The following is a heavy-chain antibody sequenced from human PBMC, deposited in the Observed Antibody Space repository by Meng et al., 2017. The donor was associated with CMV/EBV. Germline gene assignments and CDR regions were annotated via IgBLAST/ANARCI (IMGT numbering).Heavy chain of an antibody. CDR1: GFTFSSYS. CDR3: LRGARMDKDNGGGYRIGDFYRFSPFDI. J-gene: IGHJ3*02. CDR2: ISSSSSYI. V-gene: IGHV3-21*01. D-gene: IGHD2-21*01. Sequence: GESLKISCAASGFTFSSYSMNWVRQAPGKGLEWVSSISSSSSYIYYADSVKGRFTISRDNAKNSLYLQMNSLRAEDTAVYHCLRGARMDKDNGGGYRIGDFYRFSPFDIWGQRDSGHRLL.